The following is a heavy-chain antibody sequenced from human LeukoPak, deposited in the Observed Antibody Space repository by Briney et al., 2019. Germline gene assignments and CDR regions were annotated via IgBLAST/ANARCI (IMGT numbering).Heavy chain of an antibody. CDR1: GFTFSIYA. Sequence: GRSLRLSCAASGFTFSIYAMHWGRHAPGEGLEWVAVISYDGSNKYYADSVKGRFTISRDKSPNTQYMHTNSLREAGPAVYYCSRELGDYFDYWGQGTLVTVSS. CDR3: SRELGDYFDY. V-gene: IGHV3-30*01. J-gene: IGHJ4*02. CDR2: ISYDGSNK.